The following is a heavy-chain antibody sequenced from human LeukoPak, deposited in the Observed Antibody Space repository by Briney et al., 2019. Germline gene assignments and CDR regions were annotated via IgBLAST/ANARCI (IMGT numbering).Heavy chain of an antibody. D-gene: IGHD3-22*01. CDR2: IYYSGST. Sequence: PSETLSLTCTVSGGSISSYYWSWIRQPPVKGLEWIGYIYYSGSTNYNPSLKSRVTISVDTSKNQFSLKLSSVTAADTAVYYCARVVSSGYYDTYYFDYWGQGTLVTVSS. CDR1: GGSISSYY. CDR3: ARVVSSGYYDTYYFDY. J-gene: IGHJ4*02. V-gene: IGHV4-59*01.